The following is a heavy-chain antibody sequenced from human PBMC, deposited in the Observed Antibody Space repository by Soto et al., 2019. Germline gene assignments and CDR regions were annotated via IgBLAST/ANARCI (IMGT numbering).Heavy chain of an antibody. CDR1: GDSFSNYA. CDR2: LIPVFGTS. Sequence: QVQLVQSGAEVKKPGSSVKVSCRASGDSFSNYAVNWLRQAPGRGLEWMGGLIPVFGTSNYAEKFQGRLTITADESTSTAYMELSSLTSEDTAVYYWARAVRTGFYGIDVWGQGTTVSVSS. J-gene: IGHJ6*02. V-gene: IGHV1-69*01. CDR3: ARAVRTGFYGIDV.